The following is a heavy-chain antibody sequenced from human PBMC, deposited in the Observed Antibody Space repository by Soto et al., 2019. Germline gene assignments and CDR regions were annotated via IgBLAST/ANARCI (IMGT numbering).Heavy chain of an antibody. D-gene: IGHD2-21*02. Sequence: TSETLSLTCTVSGGSISSGGYYWSWIRQHPGKGLEWIGYIYYSGSTYYNPSLKSRVTISVDTSKNQFSLKLSSVTAADTAVYYCARGRIVVVTANWFDPWGQGTLVTVSS. CDR1: GGSISSGGYY. CDR3: ARGRIVVVTANWFDP. J-gene: IGHJ5*02. CDR2: IYYSGST. V-gene: IGHV4-31*03.